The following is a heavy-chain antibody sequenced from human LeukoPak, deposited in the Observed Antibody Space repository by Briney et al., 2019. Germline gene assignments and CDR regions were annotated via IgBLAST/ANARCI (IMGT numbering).Heavy chain of an antibody. D-gene: IGHD6-6*01. V-gene: IGHV3-30-3*01. CDR2: ISYDGSNK. J-gene: IGHJ3*02. Sequence: GGSLRLSCAASGFTFSNYWMSWVRQAPGKGLEWVAVISYDGSNKYYADSVKGRFTISRDNSKNTLYLQMNSLRAEDTAVYYCARDLSSSYAFDIWGQGTMVTVSS. CDR1: GFTFSNYW. CDR3: ARDLSSSYAFDI.